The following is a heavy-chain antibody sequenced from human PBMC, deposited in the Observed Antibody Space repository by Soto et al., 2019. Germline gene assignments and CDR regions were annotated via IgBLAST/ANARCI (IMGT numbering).Heavy chain of an antibody. J-gene: IGHJ6*03. V-gene: IGHV3-30*03. CDR2: ISYDGSNK. Sequence: QVQLVESGGGVVQPGRSLRLSCAASGFTFSSYGMHWVRQAPGKGLEWVAVISYDGSNKYYADSVKGRFTISRDNSKXXXYLXXXXXXXXXXXXXXXAKDPTNYYYYYMDVWGKGTTVTVSS. CDR1: GFTFSSYG. CDR3: AKDPTNYYYYYMDV.